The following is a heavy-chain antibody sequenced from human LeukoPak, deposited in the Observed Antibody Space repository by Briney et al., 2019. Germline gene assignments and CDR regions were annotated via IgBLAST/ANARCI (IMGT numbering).Heavy chain of an antibody. J-gene: IGHJ4*02. CDR3: TRRCSSSSPFDY. D-gene: IGHD6-13*01. CDR1: GFTFSGSA. V-gene: IGHV3-73*01. CDR2: IRSKANSYAT. Sequence: PGGSLRLSCAASGFTFSGSAMHWVRQASGKGLEWVGRIRSKANSYATAYAASVKGRFTISRDDSKNTAYLQMNSLKTEDTAVYYCTRRCSSSSPFDYWGQGTLVTVSS.